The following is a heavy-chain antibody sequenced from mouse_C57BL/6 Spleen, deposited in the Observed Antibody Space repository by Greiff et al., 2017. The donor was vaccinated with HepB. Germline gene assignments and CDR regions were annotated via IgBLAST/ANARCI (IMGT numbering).Heavy chain of an antibody. D-gene: IGHD2-1*01. CDR3: ARTLYYGNSGWFAY. V-gene: IGHV2-2*01. Sequence: VQLQQSGPGLVQPSQSLSITCTVSGFSLTSYGVHWVRQSPGKGLEWLGVIWSGGSTDYNAAFISRLSISKDNSKSQVFFKMNSLQADDTAIYYCARTLYYGNSGWFAYWGQGTLVTVSA. CDR2: IWSGGST. CDR1: GFSLTSYG. J-gene: IGHJ3*01.